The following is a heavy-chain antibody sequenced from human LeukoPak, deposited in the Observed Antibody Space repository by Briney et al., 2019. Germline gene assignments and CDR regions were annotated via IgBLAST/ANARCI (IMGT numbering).Heavy chain of an antibody. CDR1: GGSITNYY. D-gene: IGHD3-22*01. CDR3: ARDEGYYDSSGYYFDY. Sequence: SETLSLTCSVSGGSITNYYWSWLRQPAGKGLEWIGLIFTTGRTNYNPSLKSRVTMSVDTSKNQFSLKLSSVTAADTAVYYCARDEGYYDSSGYYFDYWGQGTLVTVSS. V-gene: IGHV4-4*07. J-gene: IGHJ4*02. CDR2: IFTTGRT.